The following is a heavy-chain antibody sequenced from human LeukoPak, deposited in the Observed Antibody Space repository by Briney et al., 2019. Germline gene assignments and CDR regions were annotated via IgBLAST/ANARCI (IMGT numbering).Heavy chain of an antibody. V-gene: IGHV3-30*02. J-gene: IGHJ4*02. CDR1: GFTFSSYG. CDR3: AKDFLAMIVVDRDY. Sequence: PGGSLRLSCAASGFTFSSYGMHWVRQAPGKGLEWVAFIRYDGSNKYYADSVKGRFTISRDNSKNTLYLQMNSLRAEDTAVYYCAKDFLAMIVVDRDYWGQGTLVTVSS. D-gene: IGHD3-22*01. CDR2: IRYDGSNK.